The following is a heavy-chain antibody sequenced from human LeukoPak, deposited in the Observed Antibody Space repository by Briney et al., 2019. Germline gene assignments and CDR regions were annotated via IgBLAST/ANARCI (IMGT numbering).Heavy chain of an antibody. D-gene: IGHD6-19*01. J-gene: IGHJ3*02. CDR1: GSSISSSSYY. CDR2: IYYSGST. V-gene: IGHV4-39*07. Sequence: SETLSLTCTVSGSSISSSSYYWGWVRQPPGKGLEWIGSIYYSGSTYYNPSLKSRVTISVDTSKNQFSLKLSSVTAADTAVYYCARSWYSSGWYQAFDIWGQGTMVTVSS. CDR3: ARSWYSSGWYQAFDI.